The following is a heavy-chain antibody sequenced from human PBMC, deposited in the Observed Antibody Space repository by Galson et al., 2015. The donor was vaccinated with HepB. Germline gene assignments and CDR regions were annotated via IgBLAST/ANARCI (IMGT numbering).Heavy chain of an antibody. V-gene: IGHV3-48*02. Sequence: SLRLSCAASGFTFSTYSMDWVRQAQGKGLEWISHIDSSSSTINYADSVKGRCTISRDNAKNSLYLQMNSLRDEDAAVYYCAGDRGHAFDIWGQGTMVTVSS. CDR2: IDSSSSTI. D-gene: IGHD3-10*01. CDR1: GFTFSTYS. CDR3: AGDRGHAFDI. J-gene: IGHJ3*02.